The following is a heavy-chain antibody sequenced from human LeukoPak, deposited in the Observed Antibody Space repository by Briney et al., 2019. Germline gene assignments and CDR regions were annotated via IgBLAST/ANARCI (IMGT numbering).Heavy chain of an antibody. Sequence: ASVKVSCKASGYTFTSYGISWVRQAPGQGLEWMGWISAYNGNTNYAQKFQGRVTMTTDTSTSTAYMELRNLRSDDTAVYYCARDWKPPDYYYGMDVWGQGTTVTVSS. D-gene: IGHD1-1*01. J-gene: IGHJ6*02. V-gene: IGHV1-18*01. CDR2: ISAYNGNT. CDR1: GYTFTSYG. CDR3: ARDWKPPDYYYGMDV.